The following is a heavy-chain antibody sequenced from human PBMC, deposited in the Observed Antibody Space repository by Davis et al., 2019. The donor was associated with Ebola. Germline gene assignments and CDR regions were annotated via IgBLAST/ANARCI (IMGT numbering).Heavy chain of an antibody. Sequence: SLKISCAASGFTFDDYAMHWVRQAPGKGLEWVSGISWNSGSIGYADSVKGRFTISRDNSKYTLYLEMNNLRVEDTAVYYCARDLSGMRIQLWSGNYWGQGTLVTVSS. CDR2: ISWNSGSI. CDR1: GFTFDDYA. J-gene: IGHJ4*02. CDR3: ARDLSGMRIQLWSGNY. D-gene: IGHD5-18*01. V-gene: IGHV3-9*01.